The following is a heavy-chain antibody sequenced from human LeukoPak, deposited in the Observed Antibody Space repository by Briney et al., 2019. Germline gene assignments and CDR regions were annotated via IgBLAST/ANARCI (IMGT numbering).Heavy chain of an antibody. CDR1: GYSISSCYL. Sequence: KASETLSLSCTVSGYSISSCYLWGWIRQPPGKGLELIGIFYNSGSNYYNQSLKSRLTISVDTSKNQFFLQLNSVTAADTAVYFCARDGPYDSGACHFWGQGTMVTVS. J-gene: IGHJ3*01. CDR3: ARDGPYDSGACHF. D-gene: IGHD3-22*01. V-gene: IGHV4-38-2*02. CDR2: FYNSGSN.